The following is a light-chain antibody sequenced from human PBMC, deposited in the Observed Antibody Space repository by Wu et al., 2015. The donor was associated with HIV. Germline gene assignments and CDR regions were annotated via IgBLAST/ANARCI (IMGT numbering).Light chain of an antibody. CDR2: DAS. V-gene: IGKV3-15*01. Sequence: EILMTQSPATLSVSPGESHPLLQGRVKLIATNLAWYQQKPGQPPRLLIYDASTRATGFPARFRGGGSGTEFTLTISTLQSEDVAVYYCQQYNDWPQTFGQGTKVEI. CDR3: QQYNDWPQT. CDR1: KLIATN. J-gene: IGKJ1*01.